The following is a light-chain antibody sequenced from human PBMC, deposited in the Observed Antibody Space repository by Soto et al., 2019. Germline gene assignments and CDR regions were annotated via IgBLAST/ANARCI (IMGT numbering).Light chain of an antibody. V-gene: IGLV2-14*01. Sequence: QSALTQPASVSGSPGQSITISCSGTSSDVGGYDHVAWYQQFPGKTPKLMIYEVSNRPSGVSSRFSGSKSGNTASLTISGLQAEDEADYYCISYTGSSTSYVFGSGTKGTVL. CDR1: SSDVGGYDH. J-gene: IGLJ1*01. CDR3: ISYTGSSTSYV. CDR2: EVS.